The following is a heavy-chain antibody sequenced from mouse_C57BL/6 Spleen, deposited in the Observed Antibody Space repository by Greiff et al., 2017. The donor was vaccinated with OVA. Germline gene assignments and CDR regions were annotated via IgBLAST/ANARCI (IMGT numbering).Heavy chain of an antibody. CDR3: ARSSVYGYDVGY. CDR2: IDPSDSYT. Sequence: VQLQQPGAELVRPGTSVKLSCKASGYTFTSYWMHWVKQRPGQGLEWIGVIDPSDSYTNYNQKFKGKATLTVDTSSSPAYMQLSSLTSEDSAVYYCARSSVYGYDVGYWGQGTTLTVSS. CDR1: GYTFTSYW. D-gene: IGHD2-2*01. J-gene: IGHJ2*01. V-gene: IGHV1-59*01.